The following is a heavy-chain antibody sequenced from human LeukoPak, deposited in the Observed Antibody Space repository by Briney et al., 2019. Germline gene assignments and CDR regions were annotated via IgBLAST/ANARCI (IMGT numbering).Heavy chain of an antibody. D-gene: IGHD1-26*01. CDR2: TSSSSSYI. Sequence: GGSLRLSCAASGFTFSSYSMNWVRQAPGKGLEWVSSTSSSSSYIYYADSVKGRFTISRDNAKNSLYLQMNSLRAEDTAVYYCAREEGATARWYFDLWGRGTLVTVSS. CDR1: GFTFSSYS. J-gene: IGHJ2*01. V-gene: IGHV3-21*01. CDR3: AREEGATARWYFDL.